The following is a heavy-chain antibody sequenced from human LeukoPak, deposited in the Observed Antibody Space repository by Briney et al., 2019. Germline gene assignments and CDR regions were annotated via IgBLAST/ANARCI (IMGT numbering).Heavy chain of an antibody. CDR1: GHTFTGYY. CDR3: AREETSGGFDY. Sequence: ASVKVSCKASGHTFTGYYMHWVRQAPGQGPEWMGRINPNSGGTNYAQKFQGRVTMTRDTSISTAYMELSRLRSDDTAVYYCAREETSGGFDYWGQGTLVTVSS. J-gene: IGHJ4*02. CDR2: INPNSGGT. V-gene: IGHV1-2*06. D-gene: IGHD3-10*01.